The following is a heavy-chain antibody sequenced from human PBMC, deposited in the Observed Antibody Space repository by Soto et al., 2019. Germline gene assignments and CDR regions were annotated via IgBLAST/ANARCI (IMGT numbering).Heavy chain of an antibody. CDR2: TYYRSKWFY. Sequence: QTLSLTCDISGESVSTNTATWDWIRQSPSRGLEWLGRTYYRSKWFYDYAVSVRSRVTVSLDTSENNFSLELTSMTAADIAVYYCAQSPGGFFDRIDSWGQGTLVTVSS. CDR1: GESVSTNTAT. CDR3: AQSPGGFFDRIDS. V-gene: IGHV6-1*01. J-gene: IGHJ4*02. D-gene: IGHD3-9*01.